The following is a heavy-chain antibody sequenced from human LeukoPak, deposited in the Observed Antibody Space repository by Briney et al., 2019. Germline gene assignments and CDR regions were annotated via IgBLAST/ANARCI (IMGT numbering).Heavy chain of an antibody. V-gene: IGHV4-61*02. CDR3: ARGVWCSDGSCYFDYYGMDV. CDR1: GGSISSGSYY. D-gene: IGHD2-15*01. J-gene: IGHJ6*02. CDR2: IYTSGST. Sequence: SETLSLTCTVSGGSISSGSYYWSWIRQPAGTGLEWIGRIYTSGSTNYNPSLKSRVTISVDTSKNQFSLKLSSVTAADTAVYYCARGVWCSDGSCYFDYYGMDVWGQGTTVTVSS.